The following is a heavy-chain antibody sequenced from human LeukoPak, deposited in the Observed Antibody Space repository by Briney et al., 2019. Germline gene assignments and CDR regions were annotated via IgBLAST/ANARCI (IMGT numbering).Heavy chain of an antibody. CDR1: GGSISSANW. J-gene: IGHJ5*02. CDR3: ARDLRCSTTSCYTSWFDP. Sequence: RGTLSLTCAVSGGSISSANWWSWVRQPPGKGLEWIGEIHHSGTTTYNPSLKSRVTISVDTSKNQFSLRLSSVTAADTAVYYCARDLRCSTTSCYTSWFDPWGQGTLVTVSS. D-gene: IGHD2-2*02. CDR2: IHHSGTT. V-gene: IGHV4-4*03.